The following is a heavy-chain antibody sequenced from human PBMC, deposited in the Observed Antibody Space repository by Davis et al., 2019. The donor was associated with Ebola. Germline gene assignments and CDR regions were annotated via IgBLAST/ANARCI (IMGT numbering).Heavy chain of an antibody. V-gene: IGHV3-30-3*01. CDR2: ISYDGSNK. D-gene: IGHD2/OR15-2a*01. J-gene: IGHJ6*02. Sequence: GESLKISCAASGFTFSSYAMHWVRQAPGKGLEWVAVISYDGSNKYYADSVKGRFTISRDNSKNTLYLQMNSLRAEDTAVYYCARDLVYFPRTYYYGMDVWGQGTTVTVSS. CDR1: GFTFSSYA. CDR3: ARDLVYFPRTYYYGMDV.